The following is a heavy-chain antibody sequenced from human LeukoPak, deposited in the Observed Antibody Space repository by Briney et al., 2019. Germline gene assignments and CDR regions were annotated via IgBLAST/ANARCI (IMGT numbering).Heavy chain of an antibody. J-gene: IGHJ4*02. V-gene: IGHV1-46*01. Sequence: ASVKVSCKASGYTFTSYYMHWVRQAPGQGLEWMGIINPSGGSTSYAQKFQGRVTMTRDMSTSTVYMELSSLRSDDTAVYYCARDPPAGYYGSSGYSISDYWGQGTLVTVSS. CDR1: GYTFTSYY. D-gene: IGHD3-22*01. CDR3: ARDPPAGYYGSSGYSISDY. CDR2: INPSGGST.